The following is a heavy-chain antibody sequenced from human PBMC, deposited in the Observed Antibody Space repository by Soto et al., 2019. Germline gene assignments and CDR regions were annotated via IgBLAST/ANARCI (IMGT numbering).Heavy chain of an antibody. CDR3: ARSIAVAGLDY. D-gene: IGHD6-19*01. J-gene: IGHJ4*02. CDR1: GFTLSSYS. Sequence: GGSLRLSCAASGFTLSSYSMHWVRQAPGKGLEWVSVISYDGNKKLYGDSVKGRFSISRDTSKNTVYLQMNSLRPEDTAVYYCARSIAVAGLDYWGKGTLVTVSS. CDR2: ISYDGNKK. V-gene: IGHV3-30-3*01.